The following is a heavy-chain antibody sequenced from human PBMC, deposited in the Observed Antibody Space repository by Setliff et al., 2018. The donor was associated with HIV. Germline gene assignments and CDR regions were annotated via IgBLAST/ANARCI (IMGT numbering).Heavy chain of an antibody. CDR2: INPSGGST. D-gene: IGHD3-10*01. CDR3: ARGGPLITMVRGVLRWFDP. Sequence: ASVKVSCKASGYTFTSYYMHWVRQAPGQGLEWMGIINPSGGSTSYAQKFQGGVTMTRDTSTSTVYMELSSLRSEDTAVYYCARGGPLITMVRGVLRWFDPWGQGTLVTVSS. CDR1: GYTFTSYY. J-gene: IGHJ5*02. V-gene: IGHV1-46*01.